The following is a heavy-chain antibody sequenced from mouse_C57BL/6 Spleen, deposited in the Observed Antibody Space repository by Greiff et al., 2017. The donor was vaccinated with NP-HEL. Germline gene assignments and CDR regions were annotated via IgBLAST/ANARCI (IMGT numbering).Heavy chain of an antibody. V-gene: IGHV1-50*01. J-gene: IGHJ4*01. CDR1: GYTFTSYW. CDR3: SRSAYGNIYAMDY. CDR2: IDPSDSYT. D-gene: IGHD2-1*01. Sequence: QVQLQQPGAELVKPGASVKLSCKASGYTFTSYWMQWVKQRPGQGLEWIGEIDPSDSYTNYNQKFKGKATLTVDTSSSTAYMQLSSLTSEDSAVYYCSRSAYGNIYAMDYWGQGTSVTVSS.